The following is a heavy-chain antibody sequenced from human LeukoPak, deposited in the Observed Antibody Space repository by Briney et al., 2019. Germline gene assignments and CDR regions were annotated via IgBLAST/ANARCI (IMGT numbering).Heavy chain of an antibody. V-gene: IGHV1-46*02. CDR1: GNTFNFHH. D-gene: IGHD3-3*01. J-gene: IGHJ4*02. CDR2: INCGDGIL. CDR3: ASEKNYDVKYFDA. Sequence: VASVKVSCKASGNTFNFHHMHWMRQAAGQGLEWMGIINCGDGILGYAQTFEGRLTLTGDTSTSTFYMELSSLRSEDAAIYCCASEKNYDVKYFDAWGRGTVVTVSS.